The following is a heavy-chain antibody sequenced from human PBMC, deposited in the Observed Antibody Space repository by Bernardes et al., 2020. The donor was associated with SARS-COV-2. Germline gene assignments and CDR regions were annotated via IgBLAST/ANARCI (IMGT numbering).Heavy chain of an antibody. Sequence: GGSLRLSCAASGFTFSSYWMSWVRQAPGKGLEWVANLGQDGTVRNYVDSVRGRFTISRDNANNSVYLQMNSLRAEDTARYYCARGVSEGWYFDLWGRGTLVTVSS. CDR1: GFTFSSYW. J-gene: IGHJ2*01. CDR2: LGQDGTVR. D-gene: IGHD2-21*01. CDR3: ARGVSEGWYFDL. V-gene: IGHV3-7*03.